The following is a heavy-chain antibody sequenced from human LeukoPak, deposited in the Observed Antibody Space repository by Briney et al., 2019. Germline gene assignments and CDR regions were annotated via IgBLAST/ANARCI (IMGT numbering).Heavy chain of an antibody. CDR3: ARQLGGSGSY. D-gene: IGHD3-10*01. J-gene: IGHJ4*02. CDR2: IKQDGSEK. V-gene: IGHV3-7*01. CDR1: GFTFSSYS. Sequence: GGSLRLSCAASGFTFSSYSMNWVRQAPGKGLEWVANIKQDGSEKYYVDSVKGRFTISRDNAKNSVYLQMNSLRAEDTAVYYCARQLGGSGSYWGQGTLVTVSS.